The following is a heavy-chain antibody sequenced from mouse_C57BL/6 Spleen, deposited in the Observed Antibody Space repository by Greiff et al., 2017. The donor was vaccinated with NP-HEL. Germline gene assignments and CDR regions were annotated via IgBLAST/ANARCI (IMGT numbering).Heavy chain of an antibody. D-gene: IGHD1-1*01. CDR3: ARYYVSSYFDY. Sequence: EVQGVESGGGLVKPGGSLKLSCAASGFTFSSYAMSWVRQTPEQRLEWVATISDGGSYTDYPDNVKGRFTISRDHATNNLYLQMSQLKAEDTAMYYCARYYVSSYFDYWGQGTTLTVSS. CDR2: ISDGGSYT. CDR1: GFTFSSYA. V-gene: IGHV5-4*01. J-gene: IGHJ2*01.